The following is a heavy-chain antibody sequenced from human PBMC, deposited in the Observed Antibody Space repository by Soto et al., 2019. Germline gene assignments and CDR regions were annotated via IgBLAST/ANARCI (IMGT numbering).Heavy chain of an antibody. Sequence: EVQLVESGGGLVQPGGSLRLSCAASGFTFSSYWMSWVRQPPGKGLEWVANIKQDGSEKYYVDSVKRRFTISRDNAKNSLCGQMNRLRAEDTAVYYCARESFAAGAYYYYCMDVWCQGTTVTVSS. J-gene: IGHJ6*02. D-gene: IGHD6-13*01. CDR1: GFTFSSYW. CDR3: ARESFAAGAYYYYCMDV. V-gene: IGHV3-7*01. CDR2: IKQDGSEK.